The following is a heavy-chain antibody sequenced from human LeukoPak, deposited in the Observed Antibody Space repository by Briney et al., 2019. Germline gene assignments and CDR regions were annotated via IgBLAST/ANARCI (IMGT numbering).Heavy chain of an antibody. CDR2: ISVSGLTT. CDR1: GFTFSTYA. V-gene: IGHV3-23*01. D-gene: IGHD3-22*01. Sequence: GGSLRLSCAASGFTFSTYAMSWVRQAPGKGLEWVSTISVSGLTTYHADSVKGRFTISRDNSKNTLYLQMNTLRAEDTAVYHCAKDGYDYDSSYSYFDYWGQGTLVTVSS. J-gene: IGHJ4*02. CDR3: AKDGYDYDSSYSYFDY.